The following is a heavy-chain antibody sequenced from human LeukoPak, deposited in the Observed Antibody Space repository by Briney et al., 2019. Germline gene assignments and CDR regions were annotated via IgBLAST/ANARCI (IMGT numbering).Heavy chain of an antibody. Sequence: SETLSLTCSVSGGSISSYYWSWIRQPPGKGLEWIGYIYSNGDTNYNPSLKSRVTISLATSRNQFSLKLDSMTAADTAVYYCARSYSYYFDYWGQGALVTVSS. D-gene: IGHD2-15*01. CDR3: ARSYSYYFDY. CDR2: IYSNGDT. V-gene: IGHV4-59*01. CDR1: GGSISSYY. J-gene: IGHJ4*02.